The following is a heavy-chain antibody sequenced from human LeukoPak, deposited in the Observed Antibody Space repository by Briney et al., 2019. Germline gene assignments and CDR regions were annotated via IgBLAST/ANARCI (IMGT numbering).Heavy chain of an antibody. CDR2: INSDGTST. D-gene: IGHD6-13*01. J-gene: IGHJ6*03. V-gene: IGHV3-74*01. CDR1: GFTFSSYW. CDR3: ARGGEYSSTWRYYYYMDV. Sequence: GGSLRLSCAASGFTFSSYWMHWGRQAPGKGLVWVSRINSDGTSTSYADSVKGRFTISRDNAKNSLYLQMYSLRAEDTAVYYCARGGEYSSTWRYYYYMDVWGKGTTVTISS.